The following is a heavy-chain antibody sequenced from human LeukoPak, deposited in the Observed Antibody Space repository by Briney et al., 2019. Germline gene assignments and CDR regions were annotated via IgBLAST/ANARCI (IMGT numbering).Heavy chain of an antibody. CDR1: GFRFSYYG. CDR2: ISYEGSNK. J-gene: IGHJ2*01. Sequence: GRSLRLSCVASGFRFSYYGMHWVRQAPGKGPEWVATISYEGSNKYFADSVKGRFTVSRDNSKNTVYLQMNSLRPEDTALYYCAKDRDFDFWSGPSYFDLWGRGTLVTVSS. CDR3: AKDRDFDFWSGPSYFDL. D-gene: IGHD3-3*01. V-gene: IGHV3-30*18.